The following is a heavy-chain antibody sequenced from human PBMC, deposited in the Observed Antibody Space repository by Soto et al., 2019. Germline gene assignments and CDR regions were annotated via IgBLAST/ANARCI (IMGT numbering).Heavy chain of an antibody. Sequence: QVQLVQSGAEVKEPGSSVKVSCKASGGTFSSYSISWVRQAPGQGLEWMGGIIPILGTPQYARKFQGRVTITADESTTTAYMELSRLRSDDTAVYYCATRLSISGVVTSWFDPWGRGSLVTVSS. CDR1: GGTFSSYS. D-gene: IGHD3-3*01. CDR3: ATRLSISGVVTSWFDP. J-gene: IGHJ5*01. CDR2: IIPILGTP. V-gene: IGHV1-69*01.